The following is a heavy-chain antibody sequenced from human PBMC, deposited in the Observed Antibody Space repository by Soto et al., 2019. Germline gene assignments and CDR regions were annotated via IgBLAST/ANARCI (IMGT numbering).Heavy chain of an antibody. CDR3: ARPGYSNYGPGVDV. CDR1: GFTFSVYW. D-gene: IGHD4-4*01. V-gene: IGHV3-74*01. J-gene: IGHJ6*02. CDR2: IDSDGSTT. Sequence: EVQLVESGGGLVQPGGSLRLSCAASGFTFSVYWMHWVRQAPGKGLVWVSRIDSDGSTTSYADSVKGRFTISRDHAKSTLYLQMNSLRAEDTAVYYCARPGYSNYGPGVDVWGQGTTVTVSS.